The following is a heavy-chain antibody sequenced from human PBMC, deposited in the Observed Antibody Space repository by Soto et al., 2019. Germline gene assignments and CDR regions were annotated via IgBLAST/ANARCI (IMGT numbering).Heavy chain of an antibody. Sequence: EVQLVESGGGLVQPGGSLRLSCAASGFIVSSNYMSWVRQAPGKGLEWVSVIQRGGATYYADTVKGRFTISRDNSKNTRYLQMTSLRAEETALYYCERDDVPCSGGSCYGVPMYVSGKGTTVTGSS. CDR3: ERDDVPCSGGSCYGVPMYV. CDR2: IQRGGAT. CDR1: GFIVSSNY. J-gene: IGHJ6*03. D-gene: IGHD2-15*01. V-gene: IGHV3-66*01.